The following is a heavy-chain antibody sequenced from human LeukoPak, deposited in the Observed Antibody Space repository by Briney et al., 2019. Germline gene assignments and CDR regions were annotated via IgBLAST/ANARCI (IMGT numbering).Heavy chain of an antibody. CDR1: GFSISNYV. CDR2: ISDNGDSA. CDR3: AKSLGGYDRNYFDY. D-gene: IGHD5-12*01. J-gene: IGHJ4*02. V-gene: IGHV3-23*01. Sequence: GGSLRLSCAASGFSISNYVMTWVRQAPGKGLEWVSGISDNGDSAYYADSVKGRFAISRDNAKNTVYLQMNSLRDEDTAVYYCAKSLGGYDRNYFDYWGQGTLVTVSS.